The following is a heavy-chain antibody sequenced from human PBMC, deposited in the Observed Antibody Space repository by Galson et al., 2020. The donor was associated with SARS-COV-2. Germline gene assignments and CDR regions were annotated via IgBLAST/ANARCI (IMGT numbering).Heavy chain of an antibody. V-gene: IGHV3-30*04. J-gene: IGHJ4*02. Sequence: GGSLRLSCAASGFTFSSYAMHWVRQAPGKGLEWVAVISYDGSNKYYADSVKGRFTISRDNSKNTLYLQMNSLRAEDTAVYYCARGRRDGYVFDYWGQGTLVTVSS. CDR2: ISYDGSNK. D-gene: IGHD5-12*01. CDR1: GFTFSSYA. CDR3: ARGRRDGYVFDY.